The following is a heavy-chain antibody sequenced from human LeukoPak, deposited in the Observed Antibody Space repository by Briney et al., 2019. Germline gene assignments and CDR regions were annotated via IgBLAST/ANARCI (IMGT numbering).Heavy chain of an antibody. J-gene: IGHJ4*02. CDR2: ISWNSGII. CDR1: GFTFDDYG. D-gene: IGHD6-13*01. CDR3: AKGTAAGSGPFDY. Sequence: GGSLRLSCVASGFTFDDYGMFWVRQTPGKGLEWVSGISWNSGIIVYADSVKGRFTISRDNAKNSLFLQMNSLRAEDMALYYCAKGTAAGSGPFDYWGQGTLVTVSS. V-gene: IGHV3-9*03.